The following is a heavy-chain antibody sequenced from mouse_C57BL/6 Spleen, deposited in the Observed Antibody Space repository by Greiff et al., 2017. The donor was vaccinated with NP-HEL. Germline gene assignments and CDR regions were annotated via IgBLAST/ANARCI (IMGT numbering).Heavy chain of an antibody. D-gene: IGHD2-4*01. Sequence: QVQLQQSGAELVRPGTSVKVSCKASGYAFTNYLIEWVKQRPGQGLEWIGVINPGSGGTNYNEKFKGKATLTADKSSSTAYMQLSSLTSEDSAVYFCARSPSYDYDEGFAYWGQGTLVTVSA. J-gene: IGHJ3*01. CDR2: INPGSGGT. CDR3: ARSPSYDYDEGFAY. CDR1: GYAFTNYL. V-gene: IGHV1-54*01.